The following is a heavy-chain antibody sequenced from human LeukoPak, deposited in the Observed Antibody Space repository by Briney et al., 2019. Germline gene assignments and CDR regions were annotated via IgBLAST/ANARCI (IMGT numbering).Heavy chain of an antibody. J-gene: IGHJ4*02. CDR2: INHSGST. V-gene: IGHV4-34*01. CDR1: GGSISSYY. D-gene: IGHD3-10*01. CDR3: ARGTLDYYGSGSYYKLLDY. Sequence: SETLSLTCTLSGGSISSYYWSWIRQPPGKGLEWIGEINHSGSTNYNPSLKSRVTISVDTSKNQFSLKLSSVTAADTAVYYCARGTLDYYGSGSYYKLLDYWGQGTLVTLSS.